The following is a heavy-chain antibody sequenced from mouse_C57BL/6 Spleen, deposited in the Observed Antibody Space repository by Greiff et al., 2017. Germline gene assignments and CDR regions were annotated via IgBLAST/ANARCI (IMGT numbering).Heavy chain of an antibody. CDR2: ISSGGSYT. CDR3: ARDYDGFPYFDY. Sequence: EVMLVESGGDLVKPGGSLKLSCAASGFTFSSYGMSWVRQTPDKRLEWVATISSGGSYTYYPDSVKGRFTISRDTAKNTLYLQMSSLKSEDTAMYYCARDYDGFPYFDYWGQGTTLTVSS. J-gene: IGHJ2*01. V-gene: IGHV5-6*01. CDR1: GFTFSSYG. D-gene: IGHD2-3*01.